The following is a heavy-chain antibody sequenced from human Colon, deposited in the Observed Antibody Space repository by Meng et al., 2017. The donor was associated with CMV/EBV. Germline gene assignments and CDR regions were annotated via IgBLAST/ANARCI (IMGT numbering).Heavy chain of an antibody. D-gene: IGHD2-15*01. V-gene: IGHV3-7*01. J-gene: IGHJ4*02. Sequence: GGSLRLSCAASGFTFSSYWMSWVRQAPGKGLEWVANIKQDGSEKYYVDSVKGRFTISRDNAKNSLYLQMNSLRAEDTAVYYCAAIDIGPVVAATPEDYWGQGTLVTVSS. CDR2: IKQDGSEK. CDR1: GFTFSSYW. CDR3: AAIDIGPVVAATPEDY.